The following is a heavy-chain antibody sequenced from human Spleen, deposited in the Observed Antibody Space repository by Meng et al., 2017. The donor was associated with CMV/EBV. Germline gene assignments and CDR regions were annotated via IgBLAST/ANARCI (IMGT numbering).Heavy chain of an antibody. Sequence: GESLKISCVASGFTFSSYEMNWVRQAPGKGLEWVSYISSNGSTIYYGDSVKGRFTISRDNAKNSLYLQMNSLRAEDTAVYYCARETVVVVFNAFDIWGQGTMVTV. V-gene: IGHV3-48*03. CDR2: ISSNGSTI. J-gene: IGHJ3*02. CDR3: ARETVVVVFNAFDI. D-gene: IGHD2-2*01. CDR1: GFTFSSYE.